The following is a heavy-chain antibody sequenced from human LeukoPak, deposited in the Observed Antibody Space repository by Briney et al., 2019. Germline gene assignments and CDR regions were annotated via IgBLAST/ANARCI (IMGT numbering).Heavy chain of an antibody. CDR2: ISGSGGST. Sequence: GGSLRLSCAASGFTFSSYAMSWVRQAPGKGLEWVSAISGSGGSTYYADSVKGRFTISRDNSKNTLYLRMNSLRAEDTAVYYCAKVPQGYYDFWSGPNWFDPWGQGTLVTVSS. V-gene: IGHV3-23*01. CDR1: GFTFSSYA. J-gene: IGHJ5*02. D-gene: IGHD3-3*01. CDR3: AKVPQGYYDFWSGPNWFDP.